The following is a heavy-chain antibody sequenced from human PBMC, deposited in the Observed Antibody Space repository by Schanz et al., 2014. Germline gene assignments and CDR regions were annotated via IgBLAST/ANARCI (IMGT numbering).Heavy chain of an antibody. CDR3: ARLGTGMAVAGSVIDSYYYYMDV. J-gene: IGHJ6*03. CDR1: GGTFSSDT. CDR2: MNPNSGNT. D-gene: IGHD6-19*01. Sequence: QVHLVQSGAEVKKPGSSVKVSCKASGGTFSSDTFSWVRQAPGQGLEWMGWMNPNSGNTGYAQKFQGRVTITRNTSISTAYMELSSLRSEDTAVYYCARLGTGMAVAGSVIDSYYYYMDVWGEGTTVTVSS. V-gene: IGHV1-8*01.